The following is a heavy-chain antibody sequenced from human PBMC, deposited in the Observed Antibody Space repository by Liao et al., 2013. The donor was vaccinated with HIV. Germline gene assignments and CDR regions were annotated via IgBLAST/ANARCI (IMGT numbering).Heavy chain of an antibody. CDR3: ARGVDFDH. Sequence: QVLLQESGPGLVKPSETLSLTCSVSAGSMSSFYWSWIRQAPGKRLECIGYISYSGSTNYNPSFRSRVTMSVDTSNNRFSLNLNSVTAADTAVYYCARGVDFDHWGRGIRVSV. J-gene: IGHJ4*01. CDR1: AGSMSSFY. V-gene: IGHV4-59*01. D-gene: IGHD3-3*01. CDR2: ISYSGST.